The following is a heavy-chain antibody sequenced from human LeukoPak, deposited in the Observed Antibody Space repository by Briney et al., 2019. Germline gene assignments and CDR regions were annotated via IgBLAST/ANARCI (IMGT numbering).Heavy chain of an antibody. CDR2: IIPIFGTA. J-gene: IGHJ4*02. CDR1: GGTFSSYA. CDR3: AVMTTVTPFDY. Sequence: SVKVSCKASGGTFSSYAISWVRQAPGQGLEWMGGIIPIFGTANYAQKFQGRVTITADESTSTAYMELSSLRSEDTAVYYCAVMTTVTPFDYWGQGTLDTVSS. D-gene: IGHD4-11*01. V-gene: IGHV1-69*13.